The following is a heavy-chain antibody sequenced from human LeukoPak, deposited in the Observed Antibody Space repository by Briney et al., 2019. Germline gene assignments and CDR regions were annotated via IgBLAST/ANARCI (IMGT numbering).Heavy chain of an antibody. CDR2: ISYDGSNK. J-gene: IGHJ4*02. V-gene: IGHV3-30*04. CDR1: GFTFSSYA. D-gene: IGHD4/OR15-4a*01. Sequence: GRSLRLSCAASGFTFSSYAMHWVRQAPGKGLEWVAVISYDGSNKYYADSVKGRFTISRDNSKNTLYLQMNSLRAADTAVYYCARRAGAYSHPYDYWGQGTLVTVSS. CDR3: ARRAGAYSHPYDY.